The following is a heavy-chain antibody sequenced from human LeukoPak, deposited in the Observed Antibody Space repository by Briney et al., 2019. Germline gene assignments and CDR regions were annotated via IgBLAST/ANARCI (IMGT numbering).Heavy chain of an antibody. D-gene: IGHD5-18*01. CDR2: TYYRSRWYN. CDR1: GDSVPSNSAA. J-gene: IGHJ4*02. V-gene: IGHV6-1*01. Sequence: SQTLSLTCAISGDSVPSNSAAWNGIRQSPPRGLKGLGRTYYRSRWYNDYAVSVKSRITINPDTSENHFSLQLNSVTPEDTAVYYCARGYGYYFDYWGQGTLVTVSS. CDR3: ARGYGYYFDY.